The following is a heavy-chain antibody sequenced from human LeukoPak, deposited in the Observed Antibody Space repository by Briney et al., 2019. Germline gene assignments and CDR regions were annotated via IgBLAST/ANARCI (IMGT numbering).Heavy chain of an antibody. CDR1: GGSISSYY. J-gene: IGHJ4*02. V-gene: IGHV4-4*07. Sequence: TSETLSLTCTVSGGSISSYYWSWIRQPAGKGLEWIGRIYTSGSTNYNPSLKSRVTMSLDTSKNQFSLRLNSVTAADTAMYYCARDRYGDFEDYWGQGTLVTVSS. CDR2: IYTSGST. D-gene: IGHD4-17*01. CDR3: ARDRYGDFEDY.